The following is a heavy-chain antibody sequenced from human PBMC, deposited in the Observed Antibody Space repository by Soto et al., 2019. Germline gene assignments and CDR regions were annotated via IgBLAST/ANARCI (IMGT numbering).Heavy chain of an antibody. CDR1: GGSISSSISY. CDR2: IYYSGSS. CDR3: ARRDRGRVGYLDN. Sequence: QLQLQESGPGLVKPSETLSLTCTVSGGSISSSISYWGWIRQPPGKGLEWIGSIYYSGSSYYNPSLKSRVTISVDTSKNQFSLKVSSVTAADTAVYYCARRDRGRVGYLDNWGQGTLVTVSS. D-gene: IGHD3-10*01. V-gene: IGHV4-39*01. J-gene: IGHJ4*02.